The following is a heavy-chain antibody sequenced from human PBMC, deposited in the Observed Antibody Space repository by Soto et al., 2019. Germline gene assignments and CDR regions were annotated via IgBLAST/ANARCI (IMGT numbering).Heavy chain of an antibody. Sequence: QVRLVESGGGVVQPGRSLRLSCAASGFTFSSYGMHWVRQAPGKGLEWVAVIWYDGSNKYYADSVKGRFTISRDNSKNTLYLQMNSLRAEDTAVYYCARDLPAQFWSGYLLGMDVWGQGTTVTVSS. CDR2: IWYDGSNK. J-gene: IGHJ6*02. V-gene: IGHV3-33*01. D-gene: IGHD3-3*01. CDR3: ARDLPAQFWSGYLLGMDV. CDR1: GFTFSSYG.